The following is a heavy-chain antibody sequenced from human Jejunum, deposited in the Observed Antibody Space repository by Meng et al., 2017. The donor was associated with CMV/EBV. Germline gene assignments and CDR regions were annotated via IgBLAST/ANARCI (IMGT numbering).Heavy chain of an antibody. Sequence: SGFTFSSYSMNWVRQAQGKGLEWVSSISSSSDYTHYADSVKGRFTISRDNANNSLYLQMNSLRAADTAVYYCARVAGRATVMTDDYWGQGTLVTVSS. CDR3: ARVAGRATVMTDDY. D-gene: IGHD2-21*02. CDR1: GFTFSSYS. V-gene: IGHV3-21*01. CDR2: ISSSSDYT. J-gene: IGHJ4*02.